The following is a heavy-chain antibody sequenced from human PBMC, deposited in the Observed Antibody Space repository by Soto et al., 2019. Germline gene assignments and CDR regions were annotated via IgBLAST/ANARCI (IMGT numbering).Heavy chain of an antibody. CDR2: IIPIFGTA. J-gene: IGHJ4*02. D-gene: IGHD4-17*01. CDR3: ARGTFSTVVTDY. Sequence: VKVSCKASGGTFSSYAISWVRQAPGQGLEWMGGIIPIFGTANYAQKFQGRVTITGDESTSTAYMELSSLRSEDTAVYYCARGTFSTVVTDYWGQGTLVTVSS. CDR1: GGTFSSYA. V-gene: IGHV1-69*01.